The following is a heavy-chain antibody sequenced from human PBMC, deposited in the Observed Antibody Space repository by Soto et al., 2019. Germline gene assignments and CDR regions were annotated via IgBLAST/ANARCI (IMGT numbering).Heavy chain of an antibody. V-gene: IGHV3-48*02. CDR1: GVTFSIDS. Sequence: GGSLRLSCAASGVTFSIDSVNWVRPAPGNGLEWVSYISSSSSTIYYADSVKGRFTISRDNAKNSLYLQMNSLRDEDTAVYYCARDLDSSGWYETHDYWGQGTLVTVSS. CDR2: ISSSSSTI. CDR3: ARDLDSSGWYETHDY. D-gene: IGHD6-19*01. J-gene: IGHJ4*02.